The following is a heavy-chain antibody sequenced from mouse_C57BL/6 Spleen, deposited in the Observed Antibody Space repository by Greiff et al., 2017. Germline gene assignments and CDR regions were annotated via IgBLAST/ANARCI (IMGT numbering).Heavy chain of an antibody. V-gene: IGHV1-64*01. D-gene: IGHD1-1*01. J-gene: IGHJ2*01. CDR1: GYTFTSYW. CDR3: ARSNFITTVVGGY. Sequence: QVQLQQSGAELVKPGASVKLSCKASGYTFTSYWMHWVKQRPGQGLEWIGMIHPNSGSTNYNEKFKSKATLTVDKSSSTAYMQLSSLTSEDSAVYYCARSNFITTVVGGYWGQGTTLTVSS. CDR2: IHPNSGST.